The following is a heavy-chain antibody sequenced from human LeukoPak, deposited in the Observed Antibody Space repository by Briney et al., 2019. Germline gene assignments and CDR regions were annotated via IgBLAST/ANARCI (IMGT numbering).Heavy chain of an antibody. J-gene: IGHJ4*02. Sequence: KSGGSLRLSCAASGFTFSDYYMSWIRQAPGKGLEWVSYISSSGSTIYYTDSVKGRFTISRDNAKNSLYLQMNSLRAEDTAVYYCARSIYSGYDPLLSYWGQGTLVTVSS. CDR3: ARSIYSGYDPLLSY. D-gene: IGHD5-12*01. CDR2: ISSSGSTI. CDR1: GFTFSDYY. V-gene: IGHV3-11*01.